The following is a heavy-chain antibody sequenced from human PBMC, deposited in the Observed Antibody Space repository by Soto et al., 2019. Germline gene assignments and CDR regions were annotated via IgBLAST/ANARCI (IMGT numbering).Heavy chain of an antibody. J-gene: IGHJ4*02. CDR3: ASYDYVWGSYRSDY. CDR2: IYHSGNT. V-gene: IGHV4-4*02. D-gene: IGHD3-16*02. CDR1: GGSISSSNW. Sequence: QVQLQESGPGLVRPSGTLSLTCAVSGGSISSSNWWNWVRQPPGKGLEWIGEIYHSGNTNYNPSLKSRVTXXVXKXXNQFSLKLSSVTAADTAVYYCASYDYVWGSYRSDYWGQGTLVTVSS.